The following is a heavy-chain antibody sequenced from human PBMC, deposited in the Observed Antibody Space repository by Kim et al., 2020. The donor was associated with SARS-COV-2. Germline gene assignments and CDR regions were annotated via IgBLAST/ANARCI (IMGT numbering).Heavy chain of an antibody. CDR1: GASIFGGSSY. D-gene: IGHD1-1*01. J-gene: IGHJ4*01. V-gene: IGHV4-31*01. CDR3: ARAYNDNRNYHFDY. Sequence: SETLSLTCTVSGASIFGGSSYWSWIRQHPEKGLEWIGYIYHSGSAYYNPSLKSQVTLSIDTSNNQFSLEVRSVTAADTAVYYCARAYNDNRNYHFDYWG. CDR2: IYHSGSA.